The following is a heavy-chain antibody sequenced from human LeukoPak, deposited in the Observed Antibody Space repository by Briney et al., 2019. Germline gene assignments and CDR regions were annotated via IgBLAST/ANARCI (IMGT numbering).Heavy chain of an antibody. CDR3: ARDCSGGSCYYGDY. V-gene: IGHV1-69*13. Sequence: ASVKVSCKASGGTFSSYAISWVRQAPGQGLGWMGGIIPIFGTANYAQKFQGRGKITADESTSTAYMELSSLRSEDTAVYYCARDCSGGSCYYGDYWGQGTLVTVSS. CDR2: IIPIFGTA. J-gene: IGHJ4*02. CDR1: GGTFSSYA. D-gene: IGHD2-15*01.